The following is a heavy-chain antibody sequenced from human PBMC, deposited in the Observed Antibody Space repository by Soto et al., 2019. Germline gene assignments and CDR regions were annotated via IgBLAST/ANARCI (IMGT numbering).Heavy chain of an antibody. D-gene: IGHD2-21*02. V-gene: IGHV3-23*01. Sequence: GGSLRLSCAASGFTFSSYAMSWVRQAPGKGLEWVSAISGSGGSTYYADSVKGRFTISRDNSKNTLYLQMNSLRAEDTAVYYCANLQGSYCGGDCPLGNYFDYWGQGTLVTVSS. CDR2: ISGSGGST. J-gene: IGHJ4*02. CDR1: GFTFSSYA. CDR3: ANLQGSYCGGDCPLGNYFDY.